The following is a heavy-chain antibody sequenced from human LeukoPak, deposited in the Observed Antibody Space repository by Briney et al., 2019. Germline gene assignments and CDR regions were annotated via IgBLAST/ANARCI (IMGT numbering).Heavy chain of an antibody. Sequence: GGSLRLSCAASGFTFSSYWMSWVRQAPGKGLEWVANIKQDGSEKYYVDSVKGRFTISRDNAKNSLYLQMNSLRAEDTAVYYCARGDIVATIRRWYYYDSSGPRVYFDYWGQGILVTVSS. CDR3: ARGDIVATIRRWYYYDSSGPRVYFDY. V-gene: IGHV3-7*01. CDR2: IKQDGSEK. CDR1: GFTFSSYW. D-gene: IGHD3-22*01. J-gene: IGHJ4*02.